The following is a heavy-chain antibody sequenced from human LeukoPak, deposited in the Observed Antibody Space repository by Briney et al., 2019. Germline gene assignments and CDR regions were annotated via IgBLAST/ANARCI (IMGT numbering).Heavy chain of an antibody. J-gene: IGHJ6*02. V-gene: IGHV1-18*01. Sequence: ASVKVSCKASGYTFTSYGISWVRQAPGQGLEWMGWISAYNGNTNYAQKLQGRVTMTTDTSTSTAYMELRSLRSDDTAVYYWARDLVRDYDILTGTYYYYGMDVWGQGTTVTVSS. CDR3: ARDLVRDYDILTGTYYYYGMDV. D-gene: IGHD3-9*01. CDR2: ISAYNGNT. CDR1: GYTFTSYG.